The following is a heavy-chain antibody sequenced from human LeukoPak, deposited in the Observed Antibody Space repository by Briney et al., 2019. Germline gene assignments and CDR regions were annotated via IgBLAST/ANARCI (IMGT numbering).Heavy chain of an antibody. CDR3: SRDPRLMDF. CDR2: IAPSSNYI. J-gene: IGHJ4*02. D-gene: IGHD2-8*01. V-gene: IGHV3-11*05. CDR1: GFIFSDYY. Sequence: GGSLRLSCAASGFIFSDYYMTWVRLTPGTGLEWISYIAPSSNYINYAASVKGRFTVSRDNSRNSVYLQMNSLRAEDTAVYYCSRDPRLMDFWGQGTPVTVPS.